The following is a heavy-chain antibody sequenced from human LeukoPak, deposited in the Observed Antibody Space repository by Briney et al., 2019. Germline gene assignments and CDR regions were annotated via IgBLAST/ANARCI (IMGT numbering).Heavy chain of an antibody. CDR2: IYYSGST. V-gene: IGHV4-39*01. CDR3: ARSTYYDLDY. J-gene: IGHJ4*02. CDR1: GGSISSSGYY. D-gene: IGHD3-22*01. Sequence: SQTLSLTCTVSGGSISSSGYYWGWIRQPPGKGLEWIGSIYYSGSTYDNPSLKSRVTISVDTSKNQFSLRLSSVTAADTAVYYCARSTYYDLDYWGQGSLVTVSS.